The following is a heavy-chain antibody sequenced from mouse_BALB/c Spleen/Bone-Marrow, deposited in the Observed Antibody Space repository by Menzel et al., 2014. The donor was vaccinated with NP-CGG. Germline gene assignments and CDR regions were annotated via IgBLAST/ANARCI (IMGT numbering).Heavy chain of an antibody. J-gene: IGHJ2*01. D-gene: IGHD2-3*01. CDR1: GFTFSSYA. V-gene: IGHV5-9-3*01. Sequence: EVQLQQSGGNLVKPGGSLKLSCAASGFTFSSYAMPWVRQTPEKRLEWVATIRSGGSYTYYPDSVKGRFAISRDNAKSTLYLQMRSLRSEDTAMYYCARQGDGYYDYWGQGTTLTVSS. CDR3: ARQGDGYYDY. CDR2: IRSGGSYT.